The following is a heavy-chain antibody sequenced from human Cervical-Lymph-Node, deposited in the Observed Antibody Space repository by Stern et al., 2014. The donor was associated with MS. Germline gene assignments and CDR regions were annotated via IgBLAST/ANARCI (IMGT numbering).Heavy chain of an antibody. J-gene: IGHJ4*02. Sequence: EVKLLGSGGGLVQPGGSLSLSCAASGFTFSIYAMRWVRQAPGKGLEWVSAISGSGGSTYYADSVKGRFTISRDNSKNTLYLQMNSLRAEDTAVYYCAKTYEITSLGGGYWGQGTLVTVSS. V-gene: IGHV3-23*01. CDR2: ISGSGGST. D-gene: IGHD3-16*01. CDR1: GFTFSIYA. CDR3: AKTYEITSLGGGY.